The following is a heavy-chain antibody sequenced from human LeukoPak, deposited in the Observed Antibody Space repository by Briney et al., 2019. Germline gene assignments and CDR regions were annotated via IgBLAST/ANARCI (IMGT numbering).Heavy chain of an antibody. J-gene: IGHJ3*02. CDR1: GFKFDDHG. CDR2: LNWNGGRT. Sequence: GGSLRLSCAASGFKFDDHGMSWVRQVPGKGLEWVSGLNWNGGRTGYADSVKGRFTISRDNAKNSLYLQMNSLRAEDTAFYYCAKVRSFTGLDIWGQGTMVIVSS. D-gene: IGHD2-8*02. V-gene: IGHV3-20*04. CDR3: AKVRSFTGLDI.